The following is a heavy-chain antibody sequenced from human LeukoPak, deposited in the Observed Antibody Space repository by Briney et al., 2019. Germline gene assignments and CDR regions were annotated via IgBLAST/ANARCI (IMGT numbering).Heavy chain of an antibody. V-gene: IGHV4-59*01. D-gene: IGHD1-7*01. CDR2: IYDSGNS. CDR3: ARSGGTWIYNY. CDR1: GFTFSSYG. Sequence: TGGSLRLSCAASGFTFSSYGMHWIRQPPGKGLEWIGYIYDSGNSNYSPSLKSRVTISVDTSKNQFSLKLTSVTAADTAVYYCARSGGTWIYNYWGQGTLVTVSS. J-gene: IGHJ4*02.